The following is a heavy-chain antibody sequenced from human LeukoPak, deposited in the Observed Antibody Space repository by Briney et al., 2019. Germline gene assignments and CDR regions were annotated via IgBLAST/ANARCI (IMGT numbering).Heavy chain of an antibody. J-gene: IGHJ4*02. Sequence: GMSLRLSCAASGFKFKDSWMYWVRQAPGKGLEWVSRINGDGSDTDYVDSVKGRFTISRDNAKDTLYLQMNSLRAEDTAVYYCALGGRWLVYYFDYWGQGTLVTVSS. D-gene: IGHD6-19*01. CDR1: GFKFKDSW. CDR3: ALGGRWLVYYFDY. CDR2: INGDGSDT. V-gene: IGHV3-74*01.